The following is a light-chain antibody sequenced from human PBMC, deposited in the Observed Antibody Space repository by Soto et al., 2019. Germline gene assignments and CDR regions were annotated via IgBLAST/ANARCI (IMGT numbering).Light chain of an antibody. CDR3: FSYAGRSTWV. V-gene: IGLV2-23*01. CDR2: EAS. J-gene: IGLJ3*02. CDR1: SSDLGNHNL. Sequence: QSALTQPASVSGSPGQSITISCTGTSSDLGNHNLVSWYQQYPGKAPTLMIYEASQRPSGVSHRFSGSKSGNTASLTISGLQTEDEGNYYCFSYAGRSTWVFGGGTKLTVL.